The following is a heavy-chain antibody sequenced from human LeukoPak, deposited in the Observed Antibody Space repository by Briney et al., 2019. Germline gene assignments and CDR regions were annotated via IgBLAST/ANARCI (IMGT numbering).Heavy chain of an antibody. CDR1: GYTFTGYY. D-gene: IGHD3-16*02. CDR3: ARDRRGNWNYGYVWGSYRYGMNSGFDY. V-gene: IGHV1-2*02. CDR2: INPNSGGT. J-gene: IGHJ4*02. Sequence: ASVKVSCKASGYTFTGYYIHWVRQAPGQGLEWMGWINPNSGGTNYAQKFQGRVTMTRDTSISTAYMELSRLRSDDTAVYYCARDRRGNWNYGYVWGSYRYGMNSGFDYWGQGTLVTVSS.